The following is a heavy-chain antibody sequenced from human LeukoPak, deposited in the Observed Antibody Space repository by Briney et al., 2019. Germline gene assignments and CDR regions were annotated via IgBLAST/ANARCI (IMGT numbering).Heavy chain of an antibody. CDR1: GFTFSDYY. D-gene: IGHD3-22*01. Sequence: GGSLRLSCAASGFTFSDYYMSWIRQAPGKGLEWVSYISSSGSTIYYADSVKGRFTISRDNAKNSLYLQMNSLRAEDTAVYYCAKDRYYYDSSGYYYFDYWGQGTLVTVSS. V-gene: IGHV3-11*01. J-gene: IGHJ4*02. CDR2: ISSSGSTI. CDR3: AKDRYYYDSSGYYYFDY.